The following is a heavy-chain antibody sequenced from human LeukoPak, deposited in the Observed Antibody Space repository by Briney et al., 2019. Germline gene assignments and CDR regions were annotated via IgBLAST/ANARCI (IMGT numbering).Heavy chain of an antibody. J-gene: IGHJ4*02. Sequence: GGSLRLSCAASGFTFSNYWMSWVRQSPGKGLEWVGNIRHDRDERFYVDSVKGRFTISRDNAKNSVFLQMNSLRAEDTAVYYCARGGSRGSFWGQGILVTVSS. CDR2: IRHDRDER. CDR3: ARGGSRGSF. CDR1: GFTFSNYW. D-gene: IGHD1-26*01. V-gene: IGHV3-7*01.